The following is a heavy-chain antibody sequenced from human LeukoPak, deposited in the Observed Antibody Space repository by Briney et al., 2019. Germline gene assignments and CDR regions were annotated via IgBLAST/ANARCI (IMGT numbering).Heavy chain of an antibody. D-gene: IGHD1-14*01. CDR2: IYHSGST. CDR3: ARDPEGSDAFDI. V-gene: IGHV4-38-2*02. CDR1: GYSISSGYY. J-gene: IGHJ3*02. Sequence: SETLSLTCTVSGYSISSGYYWGWIRQPPGKGLEWIGSIYHSGSTYYNPSLKSRVTISVDTSKNQFSLKLSSVTAADTAVYYCARDPEGSDAFDIWGQGTMVTASS.